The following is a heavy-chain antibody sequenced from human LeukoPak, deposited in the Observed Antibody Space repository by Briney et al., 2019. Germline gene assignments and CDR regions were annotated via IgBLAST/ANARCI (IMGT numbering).Heavy chain of an antibody. J-gene: IGHJ4*02. CDR1: GFTFADYA. V-gene: IGHV3-49*04. D-gene: IGHD6-13*01. Sequence: GGSLRLSCSVSGFTFADYAMSWVRQAPGKGLEWVAVIRAKSYGGTTEYAASVKGRFTISRDDSKSIAYLQMNSLKIEDTAVHYCAAKQQLAFWGQGALVAVSS. CDR3: AAKQQLAF. CDR2: IRAKSYGGTT.